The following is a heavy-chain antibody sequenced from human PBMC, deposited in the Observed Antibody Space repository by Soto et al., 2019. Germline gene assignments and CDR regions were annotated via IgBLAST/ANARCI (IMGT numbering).Heavy chain of an antibody. J-gene: IGHJ3*02. V-gene: IGHV3-23*01. D-gene: IGHD6-13*01. Sequence: ASVKVSCSASGFTFSSYAISWVRQAPGKGLEWVSAISGSGGSTYYADSVKGRFTISRDNSKNTLYLQMNSLRAEDTAVYYCAKAYSSSWYDAFDIWGQGTMVTVSS. CDR3: AKAYSSSWYDAFDI. CDR1: GFTFSSYA. CDR2: ISGSGGST.